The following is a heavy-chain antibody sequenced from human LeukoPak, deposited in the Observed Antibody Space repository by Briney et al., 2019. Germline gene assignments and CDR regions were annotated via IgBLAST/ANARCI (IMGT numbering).Heavy chain of an antibody. CDR1: GFTFSSYS. D-gene: IGHD3-10*01. CDR2: ISSSSSYI. J-gene: IGHJ4*02. V-gene: IGHV3-21*01. Sequence: GGSLRLSCAASGFTFSSYSMNWVRQAPGKGLEWVSSISSSSSYIYYADSVKGRFTISRDNAKNSLYPQMNSLRAEDTAVYYCARSGWWGYYVSGSGNVDYWGQGTLVTVSS. CDR3: ARSGWWGYYVSGSGNVDY.